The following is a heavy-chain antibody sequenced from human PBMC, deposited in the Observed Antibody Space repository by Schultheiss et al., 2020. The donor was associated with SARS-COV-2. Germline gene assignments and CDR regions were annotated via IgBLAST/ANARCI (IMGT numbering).Heavy chain of an antibody. CDR2: INHSGST. CDR3: ARAVVTPGENFDY. Sequence: SETLSLTCAVYGGSLSGYYWSWIRQPPGKGLEWIGEINHSGSTNYNPSLKSRVTISVDTSKNQFSLKLSSVTAADTAVYYCARAVVTPGENFDYWGQGTLVTVSS. CDR1: GGSLSGYY. J-gene: IGHJ4*02. D-gene: IGHD4-23*01. V-gene: IGHV4-34*01.